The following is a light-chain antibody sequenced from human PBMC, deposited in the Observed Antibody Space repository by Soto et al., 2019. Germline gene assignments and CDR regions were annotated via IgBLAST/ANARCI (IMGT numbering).Light chain of an antibody. Sequence: DIQMTQSPSSLYASVGDRVTIACQSSHDVSRNLNWFQQKPGEAPKLLIYDASNLERGVPSRFSGSGSGTHFTFTISSLQPDDVAPYYCQQYNSMLSFGGGT. J-gene: IGKJ4*01. CDR3: QQYNSMLS. CDR2: DAS. V-gene: IGKV1-33*01. CDR1: HDVSRN.